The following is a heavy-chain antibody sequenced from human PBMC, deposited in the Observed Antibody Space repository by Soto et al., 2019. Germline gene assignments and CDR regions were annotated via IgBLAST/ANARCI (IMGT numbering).Heavy chain of an antibody. Sequence: QVQLVQSGAEVKKPGASVKVSCKASGYAFTSYGISWVRQAPGQGLEWMGWISAYTGYTNYAQKLQGRVTLTTEKSTSPAYMELRSLRSDDTAVYYCARDPTSYYYSGSWFDPWGQGTLVTVSS. CDR3: ARDPTSYYYSGSWFDP. D-gene: IGHD3-10*01. V-gene: IGHV1-18*01. CDR2: ISAYTGYT. CDR1: GYAFTSYG. J-gene: IGHJ5*02.